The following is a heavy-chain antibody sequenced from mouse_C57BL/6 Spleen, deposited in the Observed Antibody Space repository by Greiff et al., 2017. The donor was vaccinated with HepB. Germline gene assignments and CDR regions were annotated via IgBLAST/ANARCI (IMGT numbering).Heavy chain of an antibody. CDR3: ARSGYYYGSSQYYFDY. Sequence: VQLQQPGAELVKPGASVKLSCKASGYTFTSYWMQWVKQRPGQGLEWIGEIDPSDSYTNYNQKFKGKATLTVDTSSSTAYMQLSSLTSEDSAVYYCARSGYYYGSSQYYFDYWGQGTTLTVSS. CDR2: IDPSDSYT. V-gene: IGHV1-50*01. CDR1: GYTFTSYW. J-gene: IGHJ2*01. D-gene: IGHD1-1*01.